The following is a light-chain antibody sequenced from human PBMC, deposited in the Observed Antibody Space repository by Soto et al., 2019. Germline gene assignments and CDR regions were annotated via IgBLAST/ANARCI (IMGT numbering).Light chain of an antibody. CDR1: SSNVGSNF. V-gene: IGLV1-47*02. CDR2: SND. J-gene: IGLJ2*01. Sequence: QSVLTQPPSASGTPGQRVTMSCSGRSSNVGSNFVYWYQQLPETAPRLLIYSNDQRPSGVPDRFSASKSATSASLAITGLRSEDEAEYFCAAWDDTLATLVFGAGTQLTVL. CDR3: AAWDDTLATLV.